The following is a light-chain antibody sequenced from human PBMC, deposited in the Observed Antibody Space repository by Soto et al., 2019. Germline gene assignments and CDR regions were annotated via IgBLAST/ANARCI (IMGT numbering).Light chain of an antibody. V-gene: IGKV1-5*01. J-gene: IGKJ2*01. CDR2: DAS. CDR1: QSISNW. CDR3: QQYGSYST. Sequence: DIQMTQSPSTLSASAGDRVTITCRASQSISNWLAWYQQKPGKAPKLLIYDASSLQSGVPSKFSGSGSATEFTLTITSLQPDDFATYYCQQYGSYSTFGHGTDLEIK.